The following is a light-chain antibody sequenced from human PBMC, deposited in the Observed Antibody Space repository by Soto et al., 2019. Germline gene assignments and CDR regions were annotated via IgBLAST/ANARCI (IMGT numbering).Light chain of an antibody. V-gene: IGKV3-20*01. CDR3: QQYGRSPPFT. CDR1: QSVSSTY. J-gene: IGKJ2*01. CDR2: GAS. Sequence: IVLTQSPGTLSLSPGERATLSCRASQSVSSTYIAWYQQNPGQAPRLLIYGASSRATGIPDRFSGSGSGTDFTRTISRLEPEDFAVYFCQQYGRSPPFTFGQGTKVEIK.